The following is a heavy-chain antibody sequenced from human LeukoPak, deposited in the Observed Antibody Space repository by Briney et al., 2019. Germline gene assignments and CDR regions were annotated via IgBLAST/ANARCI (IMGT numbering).Heavy chain of an antibody. CDR3: AKPYYDSSGYYWPFGY. V-gene: IGHV3-21*01. D-gene: IGHD3-22*01. J-gene: IGHJ4*02. CDR1: GFTFSSYS. CDR2: ISSSSSYI. Sequence: GGSLRLSCAASGFTFSSYSMNWVRQAPGKGLEWVSSISSSSSYIYYADSVKGRFTISRDNSKNTLYLQMNSLRAEDTAVYYCAKPYYDSSGYYWPFGYWGQGTLVSVSS.